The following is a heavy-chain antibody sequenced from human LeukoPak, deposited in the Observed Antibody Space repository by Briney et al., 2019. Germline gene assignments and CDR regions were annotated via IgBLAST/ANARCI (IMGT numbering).Heavy chain of an antibody. CDR1: GGSISSYY. Sequence: SETLSLTCTVSGGSISSYYWSWIRQPPGKGLEWIGYIYYSGSTNYNPSLKSRVTISVDTSKDQFSLKLTSVTAADTAVYYCARDWGVAATPGYMDVWGKGTTVTVSS. J-gene: IGHJ6*03. D-gene: IGHD3-16*01. CDR3: ARDWGVAATPGYMDV. CDR2: IYYSGST. V-gene: IGHV4-59*01.